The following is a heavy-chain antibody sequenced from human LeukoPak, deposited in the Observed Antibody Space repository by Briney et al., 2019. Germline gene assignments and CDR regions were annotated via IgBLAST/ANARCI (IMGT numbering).Heavy chain of an antibody. CDR2: IYTGGNR. D-gene: IGHD3-3*01. CDR1: GVTVSSNY. V-gene: IGHV3-53*01. Sequence: GSLRFSCAASGVTVSSNYMNWVRQARGQGLEWGALIYTGGNRFYADSAKGRFTISRDISKNTLYLQMNSLRAEDTAVHYCARDLLVAQPYYDFWSGRNSFDIWGQGTMVTVSS. J-gene: IGHJ3*02. CDR3: ARDLLVAQPYYDFWSGRNSFDI.